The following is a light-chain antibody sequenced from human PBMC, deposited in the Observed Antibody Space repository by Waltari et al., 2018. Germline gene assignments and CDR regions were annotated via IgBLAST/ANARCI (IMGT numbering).Light chain of an antibody. Sequence: DIQMTQSPSTRSASVGDTVTITCRASQNIVIWLAWYQQKPGKAPKLLISKASSLESGVPSRFSCSGSGTEFTLTITSLQPDDFATYYCQHYYSLSAFGQGTKLEIK. J-gene: IGKJ2*01. V-gene: IGKV1-5*03. CDR1: QNIVIW. CDR2: KAS. CDR3: QHYYSLSA.